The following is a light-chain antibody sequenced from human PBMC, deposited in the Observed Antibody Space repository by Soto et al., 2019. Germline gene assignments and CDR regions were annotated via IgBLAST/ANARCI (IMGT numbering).Light chain of an antibody. CDR1: SGHSTHI. Sequence: QPVLTQSSSASASLGSSVKLTCTLSSGHSTHIIAWHQQQPGKAPRYLMNLEGGGRYNKGSGVPGRFSGSSSGADRYLTISNLQSEDEADYYCETWDTNTRVFGGGTQLTVL. V-gene: IGLV4-60*03. CDR2: LEGGGRY. J-gene: IGLJ3*02. CDR3: ETWDTNTRV.